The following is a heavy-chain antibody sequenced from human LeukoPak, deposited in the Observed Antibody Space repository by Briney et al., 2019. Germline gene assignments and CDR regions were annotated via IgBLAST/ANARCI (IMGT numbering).Heavy chain of an antibody. CDR3: ASSRSGWLQYNY. Sequence: GGSLRLSCAASGFTFSSYGMSWVRQAPGKGLEWVSVIYSGGSTYYADSVKGRFTISRDNSKNTLYLQMNSLRAEDTAVYYCASSRSGWLQYNYWGQGTLVTVSS. V-gene: IGHV3-66*01. CDR2: IYSGGST. CDR1: GFTFSSYG. D-gene: IGHD5-24*01. J-gene: IGHJ4*02.